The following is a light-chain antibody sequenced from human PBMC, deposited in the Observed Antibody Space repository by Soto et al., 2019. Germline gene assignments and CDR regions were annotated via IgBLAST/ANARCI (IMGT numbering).Light chain of an antibody. J-gene: IGKJ3*01. CDR2: DAS. V-gene: IGKV3-11*01. CDR3: QQRSNWPLT. Sequence: EIVLTQSPGTVSLSPGERATLSCRASQSVSSYLAWYQQKPGQAPRLLIYDASNRATGIPARFSGSGSGTDFTLTISSLEPEDFAVYYCQQRSNWPLTFGPGTKVDI. CDR1: QSVSSY.